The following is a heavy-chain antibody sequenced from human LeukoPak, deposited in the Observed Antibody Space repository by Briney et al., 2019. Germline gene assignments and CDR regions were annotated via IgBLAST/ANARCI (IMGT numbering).Heavy chain of an antibody. J-gene: IGHJ5*02. CDR2: INHSGST. D-gene: IGHD3-10*01. Sequence: SETLSLTCAVYGGSFSGYYWSWIRQPPGKGLEWIGEINHSGSTSYNPSLKSRVTISVDTSKNQFSLKLSSVTAADTAVYYCARRLRGSGSYNWFDPWGQGTLVTVSS. V-gene: IGHV4-34*01. CDR1: GGSFSGYY. CDR3: ARRLRGSGSYNWFDP.